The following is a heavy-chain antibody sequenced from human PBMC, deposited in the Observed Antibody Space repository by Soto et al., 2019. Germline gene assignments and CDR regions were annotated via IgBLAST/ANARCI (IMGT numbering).Heavy chain of an antibody. D-gene: IGHD2-15*01. CDR2: ISSSSSTI. J-gene: IGHJ4*02. Sequence: GGSLRLSCAASGFTFSSYSMNWVRQAPGKGLEWVSYISSSSSTIYYADSVKGRFTISRDNAKNSLYLQMNSLRDEDTAVYYCARGADIVVVVAATTYLNYWGQGTLVTVSS. V-gene: IGHV3-48*02. CDR1: GFTFSSYS. CDR3: ARGADIVVVVAATTYLNY.